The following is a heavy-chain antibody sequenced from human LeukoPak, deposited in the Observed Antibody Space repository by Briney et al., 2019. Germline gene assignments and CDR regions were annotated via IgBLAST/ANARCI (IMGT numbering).Heavy chain of an antibody. CDR3: AARRDGQSQLDY. Sequence: SGTLSLTCTVSGGSISTSHWWTWVRQPPGQGLEWIGELYHSGSAIYNPSLKSRVTISVDKSNNQFSLNLNSVTAADTAVYYCAARRDGQSQLDYWGQGTLVTVSS. V-gene: IGHV4-4*02. J-gene: IGHJ4*02. D-gene: IGHD5-24*01. CDR2: LYHSGSA. CDR1: GGSISTSHW.